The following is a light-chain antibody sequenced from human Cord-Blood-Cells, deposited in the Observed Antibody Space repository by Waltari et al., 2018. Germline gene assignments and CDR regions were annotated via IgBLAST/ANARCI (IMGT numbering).Light chain of an antibody. CDR2: DAS. J-gene: IGKJ1*01. CDR1: QSISSW. Sequence: DIQMPQSPSTLSASVGDRVTIPCRASQSISSWLAWYQQKPGKAPKLLIYDASSLESGVPSRFRGSGSGTEFTLTISSLQPDDFATYYFQQYNSYSTFGQGTKVEIK. V-gene: IGKV1-5*01. CDR3: QQYNSYST.